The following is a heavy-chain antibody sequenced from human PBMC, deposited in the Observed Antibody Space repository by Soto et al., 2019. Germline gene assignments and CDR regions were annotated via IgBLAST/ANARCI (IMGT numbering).Heavy chain of an antibody. CDR1: EFPFSDYT. CDR3: ARDTRTKGYCSSSSCYASDS. CDR2: ISRRSVYI. J-gene: IGHJ4*02. D-gene: IGHD2-2*01. Sequence: EVQLVESGGGLVKPGGSLRLSSAGSEFPFSDYTMTWVRLAPGKGLEWVSSISRRSVYIYYADSVKGRFTISRDNAKNSLSLLMNSLKAEDTALYYCARDTRTKGYCSSSSCYASDSWGQGTLVTVSS. V-gene: IGHV3-21*02.